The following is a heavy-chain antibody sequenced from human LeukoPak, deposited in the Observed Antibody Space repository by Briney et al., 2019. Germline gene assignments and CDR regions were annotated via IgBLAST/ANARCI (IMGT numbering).Heavy chain of an antibody. CDR1: GYTFSDYY. CDR2: INPLSGGT. V-gene: IGHV1-2*02. D-gene: IGHD2-2*01. Sequence: GASVKVSCTASGYTFSDYYMHWVRQAPGQGLEWMGWINPLSGGTNYAQKFQGRVTMTRDTSISTAYMELSRLISVDTAVYYCARVVGLQDIVVVPAAVLFDYWGQGTLVTVSS. J-gene: IGHJ4*02. CDR3: ARVVGLQDIVVVPAAVLFDY.